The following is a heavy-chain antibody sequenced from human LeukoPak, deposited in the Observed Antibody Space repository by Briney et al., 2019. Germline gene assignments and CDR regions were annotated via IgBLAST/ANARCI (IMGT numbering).Heavy chain of an antibody. CDR2: INPNSGGT. V-gene: IGHV1-2*02. D-gene: IGHD2-2*01. CDR3: AREGDIVVVPAAMSPYNWFDP. CDR1: GYTFTGYY. Sequence: GASVKVSCKASGYTFTGYYMHWVRQAPGQGLEWMGWINPNSGGTNYAQKFQGRVTKTRDTSISTAYMELSRLRSDDTAVYYCAREGDIVVVPAAMSPYNWFDPWGQGTLVTVYS. J-gene: IGHJ5*02.